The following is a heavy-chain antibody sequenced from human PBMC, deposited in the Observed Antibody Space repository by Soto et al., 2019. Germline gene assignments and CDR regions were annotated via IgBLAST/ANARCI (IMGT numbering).Heavy chain of an antibody. CDR2: TIPLFSTS. V-gene: IGHV1-69*06. CDR1: AGTFNNYA. J-gene: IGHJ6*02. CDR3: GGAGGRLYYCYCMDV. Sequence: QEQLVQSGPEVKKPGSSVTVSCKASAGTFNNYAICWVRQAPGQGLEWMGGTIPLFSTSSYAQKFQGRVTITADKSTSTVYMEMRNLNSEDTALYYCGGAGGRLYYCYCMDVWGQGTTVTVS. D-gene: IGHD2-15*01.